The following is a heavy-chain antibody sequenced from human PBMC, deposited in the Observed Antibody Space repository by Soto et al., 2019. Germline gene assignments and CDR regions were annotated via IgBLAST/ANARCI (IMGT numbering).Heavy chain of an antibody. D-gene: IGHD2-21*02. V-gene: IGHV3-33*01. CDR1: GFTFRSYG. Sequence: GGSLRLSCSASGFTFRSYGMHWVRQAPGKGLEWVAVIWYDGSNKYYADSVKGRFTISRDNSKNTLYLQMNSLRAEDTAVYYCARDPAYCGGDCYFAYWGQGTLVTVSS. J-gene: IGHJ4*02. CDR3: ARDPAYCGGDCYFAY. CDR2: IWYDGSNK.